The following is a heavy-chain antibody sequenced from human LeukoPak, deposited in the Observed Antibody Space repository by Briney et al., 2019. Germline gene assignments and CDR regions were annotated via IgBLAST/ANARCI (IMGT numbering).Heavy chain of an antibody. J-gene: IGHJ4*02. D-gene: IGHD3-22*01. CDR3: AKVFEGEHVVVILDY. V-gene: IGHV3-23*01. Sequence: PGVSLTLSCAASSFTFSSYAMRWVPQAPGKGREGVIAICGSGGSTYYADYAKGRFTISRDNSKNTLYRQMNSLRAEDTAVYCCAKVFEGEHVVVILDYWGQGTLVTVSS. CDR2: ICGSGGST. CDR1: SFTFSSYA.